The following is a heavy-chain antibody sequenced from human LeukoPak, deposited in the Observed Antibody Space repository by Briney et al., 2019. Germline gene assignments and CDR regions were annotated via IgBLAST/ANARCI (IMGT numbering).Heavy chain of an antibody. D-gene: IGHD5-12*01. Sequence: SETLSLTCTVSGGSISSYYWSWIRQSPGKGLEWIGYIHYSGSTNYNPSLKSRVTMSLDTSKNQFSLRLSSVTAADTAVYYCASRANRGSDSPFDYWGQGTLVTVS. J-gene: IGHJ4*02. CDR1: GGSISSYY. V-gene: IGHV4-59*01. CDR2: IHYSGST. CDR3: ASRANRGSDSPFDY.